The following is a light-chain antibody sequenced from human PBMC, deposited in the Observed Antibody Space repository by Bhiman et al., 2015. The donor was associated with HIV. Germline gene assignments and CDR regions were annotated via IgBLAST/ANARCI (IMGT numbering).Light chain of an antibody. V-gene: IGLV1-44*01. J-gene: IGLJ1*01. CDR3: QSYDNSLSALV. CDR1: NSNIGSNT. CDR2: SNS. Sequence: QSVLTQPPSASGTPGQRVTISCSGSNSNIGSNTVNWYQQLPGTAPKLLIYSNSQRPSGVPDRFSGSKSGTSASLAITGLQAEDEADYFCQSYDNSLSALVFGTGTKVSVL.